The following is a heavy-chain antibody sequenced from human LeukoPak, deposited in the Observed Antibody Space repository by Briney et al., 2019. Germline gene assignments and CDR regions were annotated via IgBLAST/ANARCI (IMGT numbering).Heavy chain of an antibody. V-gene: IGHV4-59*08. CDR2: IDYGANT. Sequence: SSETLSLTCTVSGDSVTSYYWSWLRQPPGRGLEWIGYIDYGANTRYNPSLKSRVTISVDTSKNHFSLRLTSVTAADTAIYFCAGGHDTGTWYYYWGQGSPVIVSS. CDR1: GDSVTSYY. CDR3: AGGHDTGTWYYY. J-gene: IGHJ4*02. D-gene: IGHD6-13*01.